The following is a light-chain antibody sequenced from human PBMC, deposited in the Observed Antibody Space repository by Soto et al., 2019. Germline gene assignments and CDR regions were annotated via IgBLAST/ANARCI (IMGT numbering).Light chain of an antibody. CDR2: GAF. J-gene: IGKJ1*01. V-gene: IGKV3-15*01. Sequence: EIVMTRSPVTLSASPGERATLSCRASQSVSSNLAWYQQKPGQAPSLLIYGAFTRATGIPARFSGTGSGTEFTLTISSLQSEDFALYYCQQYNDWPLTFGQGTKVDIK. CDR3: QQYNDWPLT. CDR1: QSVSSN.